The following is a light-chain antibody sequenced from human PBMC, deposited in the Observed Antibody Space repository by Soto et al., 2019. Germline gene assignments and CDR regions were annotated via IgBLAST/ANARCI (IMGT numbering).Light chain of an antibody. Sequence: EIVLTQSPGTLSLSPGERATLSCRARQSVSSYFAWYQHKPGQAPRLLIYDASSRATGIPARFSGSGSGTEFTLTISSLQSEYFAVYYCQQYNNWPPWTFGQGTKVDIK. V-gene: IGKV3D-15*01. CDR1: QSVSSY. CDR3: QQYNNWPPWT. J-gene: IGKJ1*01. CDR2: DAS.